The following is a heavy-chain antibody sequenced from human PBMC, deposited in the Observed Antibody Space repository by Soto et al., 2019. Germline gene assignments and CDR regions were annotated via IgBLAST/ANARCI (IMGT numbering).Heavy chain of an antibody. CDR1: GFTFTSSA. Sequence: QMQLVQSGPEVKKPGTSVKVSGKASGFTFTSSAVQWVRQARGQRLEWIGWIVVGSGNTNYAQKFQERVTITRDMSTSTAYMELSSLRSEDTAVYYCAARITIFGVVQFDYWGQGTLVTVSS. J-gene: IGHJ4*02. CDR3: AARITIFGVVQFDY. CDR2: IVVGSGNT. V-gene: IGHV1-58*01. D-gene: IGHD3-3*01.